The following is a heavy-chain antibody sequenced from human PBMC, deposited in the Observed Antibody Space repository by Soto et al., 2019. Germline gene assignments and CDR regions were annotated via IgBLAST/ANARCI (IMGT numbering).Heavy chain of an antibody. Sequence: EVQLVESGGGLVQPGGSLRLSCAASGFTFSSYSMNWVRQAPGKGLEWVSYISSSSSTIYYADSVKGRFTISRDNAKNSLYLQMNSLRDEDTAVYYCARGGGGFLEWLSHFDYWGQGTLVTVSS. V-gene: IGHV3-48*02. CDR3: ARGGGGFLEWLSHFDY. J-gene: IGHJ4*02. D-gene: IGHD3-3*01. CDR2: ISSSSSTI. CDR1: GFTFSSYS.